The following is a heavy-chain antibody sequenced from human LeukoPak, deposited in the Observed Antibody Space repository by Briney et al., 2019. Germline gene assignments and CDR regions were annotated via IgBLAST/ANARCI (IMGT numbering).Heavy chain of an antibody. CDR3: ARGPGGYSYGYYFDY. J-gene: IGHJ4*02. CDR1: GGSISSYY. D-gene: IGHD5-18*01. V-gene: IGHV4-59*01. CDR2: FYYSGST. Sequence: PSETLSLTCAVSGGSISSYYWGWIRQPPGKRLEWIGFFYYSGSTNYNPSLKSRVTISVDTSKNHFSLKLSSVTAADTAVYYCARGPGGYSYGYYFDYWGQGTLVTVSS.